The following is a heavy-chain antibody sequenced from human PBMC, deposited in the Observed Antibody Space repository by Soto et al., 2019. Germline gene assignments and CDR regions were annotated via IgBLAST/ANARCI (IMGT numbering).Heavy chain of an antibody. CDR1: GGTFSNFA. D-gene: IGHD3-16*02. J-gene: IGHJ6*02. Sequence: QVQLVQSGAEVKRPGSSVKVSCQASGGTFSNFAFSWVRLAPGQGLRWMGGIFPVSGTSNIAQSLQGRVTITADESTTTIHMELRSLRSEDTAVYYCARSTWGTYRYPGDYYYGMDVWGQGTSVTVSS. CDR3: ARSTWGTYRYPGDYYYGMDV. V-gene: IGHV1-69*01. CDR2: IFPVSGTS.